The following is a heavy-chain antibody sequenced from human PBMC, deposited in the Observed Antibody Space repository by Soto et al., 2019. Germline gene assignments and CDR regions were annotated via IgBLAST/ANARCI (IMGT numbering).Heavy chain of an antibody. V-gene: IGHV6-1*01. Sequence: QVQLQESGPGLVKPSQTLSLTCAISGDSVSSNSAAWNWIRLSPSRGLEWLARTYYRSRWYNDYAVSVRSRMTVNPDTSKNQCSLQLTSVAPEDTAVYYCAGTTSHQWYYMDVWGKGTTVTVSS. CDR2: TYYRSRWYN. J-gene: IGHJ6*03. CDR1: GDSVSSNSAA. CDR3: AGTTSHQWYYMDV. D-gene: IGHD1-7*01.